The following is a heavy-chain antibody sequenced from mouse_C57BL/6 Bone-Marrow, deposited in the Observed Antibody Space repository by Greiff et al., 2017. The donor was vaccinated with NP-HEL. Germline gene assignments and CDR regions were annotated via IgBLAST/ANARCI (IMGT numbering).Heavy chain of an antibody. Sequence: QVQLQQPGAELVKPGASVKLSCKASGYTFTSYWMHWVKQRPGRGLEWIGRIDPNSGGTKYNEKFKSKATLTVDKPSSTAYMQLSSLTAEDSADYDCAREEMITTVVDYWGQGTTLTVSS. J-gene: IGHJ2*01. CDR2: IDPNSGGT. V-gene: IGHV1-72*01. CDR1: GYTFTSYW. D-gene: IGHD1-1*01. CDR3: AREEMITTVVDY.